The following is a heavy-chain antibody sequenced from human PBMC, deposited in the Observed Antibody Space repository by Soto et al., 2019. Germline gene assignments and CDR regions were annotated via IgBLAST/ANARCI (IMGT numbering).Heavy chain of an antibody. V-gene: IGHV1-2*02. CDR2: INPYNGDT. Sequence: ASVKVSCKTSGYPFTNYYIHWVRQAPGQGLEWLGLINPYNGDTTYGQKFQGRVTVTRDTSTTTAYLDLSSLTSADTAIYFCARDFATLTKNHWGQGTLVTVSS. CDR1: GYPFTNYY. J-gene: IGHJ5*02. CDR3: ARDFATLTKNH. D-gene: IGHD3-16*01.